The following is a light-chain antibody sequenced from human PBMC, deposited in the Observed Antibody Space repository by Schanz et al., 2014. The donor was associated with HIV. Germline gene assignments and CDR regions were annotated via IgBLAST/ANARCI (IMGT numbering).Light chain of an antibody. CDR1: QSVNSY. CDR2: DTS. J-gene: IGKJ1*01. Sequence: EIVLTQSPATLSLSPGERATLSCRASQSVNSYLAWYQQEPGQAPRLLIYDTSNRATGIPARFSGSGSGTDFTLTISRLEPEDFAVYYCQQYGSSPWTFGQGTKVEIK. V-gene: IGKV3-20*01. CDR3: QQYGSSPWT.